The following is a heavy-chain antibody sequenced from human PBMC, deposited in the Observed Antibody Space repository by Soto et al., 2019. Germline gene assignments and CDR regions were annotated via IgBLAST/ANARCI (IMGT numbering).Heavy chain of an antibody. Sequence: GGSLRLSCAASGFTFSSYWMSWVRQAPGKGLEWVANIRQDGSEKYYVDSVKGRFTISRDNAKNSLYLQMNSLRAEDTAVYYCARDSRYYYDLNYYYYYGMDVWGQGTTVTVSS. J-gene: IGHJ6*02. D-gene: IGHD3-22*01. CDR2: IRQDGSEK. V-gene: IGHV3-7*01. CDR3: ARDSRYYYDLNYYYYYGMDV. CDR1: GFTFSSYW.